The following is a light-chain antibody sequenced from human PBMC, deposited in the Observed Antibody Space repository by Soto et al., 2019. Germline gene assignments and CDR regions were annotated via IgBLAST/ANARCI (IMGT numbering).Light chain of an antibody. CDR1: QSVSSN. V-gene: IGKV3D-15*01. Sequence: EIVMTQSPATLSVSPVERATLSCMASQSVSSNLVWYQHKPGQAPRLLIYGASTRATGIPARFSGSGSGTEFTLTISSLQSEDFTVYYCQQYKNWPAITFGQGTRLEIK. CDR2: GAS. J-gene: IGKJ5*01. CDR3: QQYKNWPAIT.